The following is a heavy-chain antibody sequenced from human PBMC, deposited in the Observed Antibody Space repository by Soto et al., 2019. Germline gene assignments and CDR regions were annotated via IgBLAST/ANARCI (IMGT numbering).Heavy chain of an antibody. Sequence: PSETLSLTCAVYGGSFSGYYWSWIRQPPGKGLEWIGEINHSGSTNYNPSLKSRVTISVDTSKNQFSLKLSSVTAADTAVYYCARARPISIVLMVYALTNWFDPWGQGTLVTVSS. J-gene: IGHJ5*02. D-gene: IGHD2-8*01. CDR2: INHSGST. V-gene: IGHV4-34*01. CDR3: ARARPISIVLMVYALTNWFDP. CDR1: GGSFSGYY.